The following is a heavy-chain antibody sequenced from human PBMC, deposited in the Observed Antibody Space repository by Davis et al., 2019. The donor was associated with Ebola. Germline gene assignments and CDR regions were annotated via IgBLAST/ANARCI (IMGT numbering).Heavy chain of an antibody. CDR3: AAGWELDDAFDI. Sequence: PGGSLRLSCTVSGGSISSYYWSWIRQPPGKGLEWIGYIYYSGSTNYNPSLKSRVTISVDTSKNQFSLKLSSVTAADTAVYYCAAGWELDDAFDIWGQGTMVTVSS. J-gene: IGHJ3*02. CDR2: IYYSGST. CDR1: GGSISSYY. D-gene: IGHD1-26*01. V-gene: IGHV4-59*08.